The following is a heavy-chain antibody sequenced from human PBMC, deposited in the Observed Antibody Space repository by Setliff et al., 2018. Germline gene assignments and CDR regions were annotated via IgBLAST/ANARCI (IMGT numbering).Heavy chain of an antibody. V-gene: IGHV1-69*06. Sequence: GASVKVSCKASGGTFSSYAISWVRQAPGQGLEWMGGIIPIFGTANYAQKFQGRVTITADKSTSTTYMELSSLRSEDTAVYYCARATRNNFDYWGQGTLVTVSS. CDR2: IIPIFGTA. CDR1: GGTFSSYA. CDR3: ARATRNNFDY. J-gene: IGHJ4*02.